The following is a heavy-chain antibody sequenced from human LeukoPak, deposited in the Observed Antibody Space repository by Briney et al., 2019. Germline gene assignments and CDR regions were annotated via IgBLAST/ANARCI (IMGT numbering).Heavy chain of an antibody. D-gene: IGHD4-17*01. V-gene: IGHV3-66*01. CDR3: ARDANGDYFDY. Sequence: GRSLRLSCAASGFTVSSNYMSWVRQAPGKGLEWVSVIYSGGSTYYADSVKSRSTISRDNSKNTLYLQMNSLRAEDTAVYYCARDANGDYFDYWGQGTLVTVSS. J-gene: IGHJ4*02. CDR2: IYSGGST. CDR1: GFTVSSNY.